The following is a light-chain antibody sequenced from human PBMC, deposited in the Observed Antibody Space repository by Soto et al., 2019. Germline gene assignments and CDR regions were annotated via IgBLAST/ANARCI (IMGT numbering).Light chain of an antibody. V-gene: IGKV4-1*01. J-gene: IGKJ4*01. Sequence: DIVMTQSPHSLAGSLAESATIDFNSSQRILYSSNHKNSLSCYYQKPEQPPKLLIYWASTGESGVPDRFSGSGSGTDFTLTISSLQAEDVAVYYCQQYYTTPLTFGGGTKVDIK. CDR3: QQYYTTPLT. CDR1: QRILYSSNHKNS. CDR2: WAS.